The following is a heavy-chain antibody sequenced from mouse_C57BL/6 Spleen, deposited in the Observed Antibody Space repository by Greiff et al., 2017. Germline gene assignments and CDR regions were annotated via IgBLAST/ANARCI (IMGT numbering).Heavy chain of an antibody. CDR2: INPSNGGT. CDR1: GYTFTSYW. CDR3: ATGTWRAYAMDY. Sequence: QVQLQQSGTELVKPGASVKLSCKASGYTFTSYWMHWVKQRPGQGLEWIGNINPSNGGTNYNEKFKSKATLTVDKSSSTAYMQLSSLTSEDSAVYYCATGTWRAYAMDYWGQGTSVTVSS. J-gene: IGHJ4*01. V-gene: IGHV1-53*01. D-gene: IGHD3-3*01.